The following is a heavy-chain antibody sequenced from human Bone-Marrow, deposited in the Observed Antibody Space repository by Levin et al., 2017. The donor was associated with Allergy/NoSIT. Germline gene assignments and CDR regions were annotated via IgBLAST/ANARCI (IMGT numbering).Heavy chain of an antibody. Sequence: PGGSLRLSCTVSGLSVSNNYMTWVRQAPGKGLEWVSIIYSGGTTYYADSVKGRFTISKDNSKNTLYLQMGSLRADDTAVYYCARGQLLSAIKEYYFDYWGQGILVTVSS. D-gene: IGHD2-2*02. CDR2: IYSGGTT. CDR1: GLSVSNNY. J-gene: IGHJ4*02. CDR3: ARGQLLSAIKEYYFDY. V-gene: IGHV3-53*01.